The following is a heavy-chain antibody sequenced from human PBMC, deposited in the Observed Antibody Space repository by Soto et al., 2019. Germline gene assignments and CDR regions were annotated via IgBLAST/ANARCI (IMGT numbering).Heavy chain of an antibody. CDR1: GVTFSSYG. CDR3: AVNYYGSGSYYDY. J-gene: IGHJ4*02. Sequence: GGALRLSCAASGVTFSSYGMHWVRQAPGKGLEWVAVIWYDGSNKYYADSVKGRFTISRDNSKNTLYLQMNSLRAEDTAVYYCAVNYYGSGSYYDYWGQGTLVTVSS. D-gene: IGHD3-10*01. V-gene: IGHV3-33*01. CDR2: IWYDGSNK.